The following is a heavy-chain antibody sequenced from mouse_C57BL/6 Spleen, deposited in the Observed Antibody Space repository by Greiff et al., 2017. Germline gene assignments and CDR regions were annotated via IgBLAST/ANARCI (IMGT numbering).Heavy chain of an antibody. Sequence: QVQLQQPGAELVRPGSSVKLSCKASGYTFTSYWMDWVKQRPGQGLEWIGNIYPSDSETHYNQKFKDKATLTVDKSSSTAYMPLSSLTSEDSAVYYCAGGPSWFAYWGQGTLVTVSA. J-gene: IGHJ3*01. CDR3: AGGPSWFAY. V-gene: IGHV1-61*01. CDR2: IYPSDSET. CDR1: GYTFTSYW.